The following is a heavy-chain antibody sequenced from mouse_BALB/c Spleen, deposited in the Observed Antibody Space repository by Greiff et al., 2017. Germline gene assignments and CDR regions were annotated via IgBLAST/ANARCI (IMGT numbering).Heavy chain of an antibody. CDR2: ISSGGST. Sequence: EVQGVESGGGLVKPGGSLKLSCAASGFTFSSYAMSWVRQTPEKRLEWVASISSGGSTYYPDSVKGRFTISRDNARNILYLQMSSLRSEDTAMYYCARELGYFDVWGAGTTVTVSS. D-gene: IGHD1-3*01. CDR1: GFTFSSYA. V-gene: IGHV5-6-5*01. CDR3: ARELGYFDV. J-gene: IGHJ1*01.